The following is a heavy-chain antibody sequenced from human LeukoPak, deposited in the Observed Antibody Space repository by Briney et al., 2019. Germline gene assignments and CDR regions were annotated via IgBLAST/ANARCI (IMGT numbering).Heavy chain of an antibody. CDR1: GYTFTSYG. D-gene: IGHD6-19*01. J-gene: IGHJ4*02. CDR3: ARDDSSGWYGGNYFDY. CDR2: ISGNNGNT. Sequence: ASVKISCKTSGYTFTSYGVSWVRQAPGQGLEWMGWISGNNGNTNYAQKLQGRVTMTTDTSTSTAYMELRSLRSDDTAVYYCARDDSSGWYGGNYFDYWGQGTLVTVSS. V-gene: IGHV1-18*01.